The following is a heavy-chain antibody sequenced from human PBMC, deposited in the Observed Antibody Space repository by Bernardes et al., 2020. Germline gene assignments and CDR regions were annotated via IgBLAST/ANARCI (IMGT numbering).Heavy chain of an antibody. CDR2: ISAYNGNT. CDR1: GYTFTSYG. D-gene: IGHD2-15*01. V-gene: IGHV1-18*01. Sequence: ASVKVSCKASGYTFTSYGISWVRQAPGQGLEWMGWISAYNGNTNYAQKLQGRVTMTTDTSTSTAYMELRSLRSDDTAVYYCASQNRRLGYCSGGSCPLGYCGQGTLVTVSS. CDR3: ASQNRRLGYCSGGSCPLGY. J-gene: IGHJ4*02.